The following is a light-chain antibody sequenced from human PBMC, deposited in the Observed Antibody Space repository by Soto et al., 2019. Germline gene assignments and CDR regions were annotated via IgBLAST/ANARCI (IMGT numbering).Light chain of an antibody. CDR1: QSISSSY. CDR3: QQYGSSLYT. V-gene: IGKV3-20*01. CDR2: GAS. J-gene: IGKJ2*01. Sequence: DIVLTQSPGTLSLSPGERATLSCRASQSISSSYLAWYQQKPGQAPRLFIYGASSRATGIPDRFSGSGSGTDFTLTISRLEPEDFAVYFCQQYGSSLYTFGQGTKLEIK.